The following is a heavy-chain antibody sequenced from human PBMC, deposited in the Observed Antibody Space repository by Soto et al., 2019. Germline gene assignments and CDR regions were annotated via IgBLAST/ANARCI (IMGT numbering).Heavy chain of an antibody. J-gene: IGHJ6*03. CDR3: ATDGTTVTKDGDYYYYYYMDV. V-gene: IGHV1-24*01. Sequence: ASVKVSCKVSGYTLTELSMHWVRQAPGKGLEWMGGFDPEDGETIYAQKFQGRVTMTEDTSTDTAYMELSSLRSEDTAVYYCATDGTTVTKDGDYYYYYYMDVWGKGTTVTVSS. D-gene: IGHD4-17*01. CDR2: FDPEDGET. CDR1: GYTLTELS.